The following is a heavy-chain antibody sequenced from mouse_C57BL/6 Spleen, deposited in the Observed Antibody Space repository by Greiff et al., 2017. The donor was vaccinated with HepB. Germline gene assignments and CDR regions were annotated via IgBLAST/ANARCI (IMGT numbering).Heavy chain of an antibody. CDR3: ALCAPYGNEYFDV. D-gene: IGHD2-1*01. V-gene: IGHV1-42*01. Sequence: EVQLHQSGPELVKPGASVKISCKASGYSFTGYYMNWVKQSPEKSLEWIGEINPSTGGTTYNQKFKAKATLTVDKSSSTAYMQLKSLTSEDSAVYYWALCAPYGNEYFDVWGTGTTVTVSS. CDR2: INPSTGGT. CDR1: GYSFTGYY. J-gene: IGHJ1*03.